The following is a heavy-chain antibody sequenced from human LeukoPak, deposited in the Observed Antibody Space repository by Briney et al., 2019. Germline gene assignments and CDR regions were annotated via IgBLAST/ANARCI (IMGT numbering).Heavy chain of an antibody. D-gene: IGHD6-13*01. CDR2: INSDGSGR. V-gene: IGHV3-74*01. CDR1: GVTFSNYW. CDR3: ASASSHRIAAGGDY. Sequence: GGSLRLSCAASGVTFSNYWMHWVRRAPGKGLVWVSRINSDGSGRNYADSVKGRFTISRDNAKNTLYLQMNSLRAEDTAVYYCASASSHRIAAGGDYWGQGPLVTVSS. J-gene: IGHJ4*02.